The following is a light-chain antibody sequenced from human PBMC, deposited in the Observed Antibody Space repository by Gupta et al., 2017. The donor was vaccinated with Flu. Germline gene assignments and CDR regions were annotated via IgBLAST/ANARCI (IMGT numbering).Light chain of an antibody. Sequence: QSALTQPASLSGPPRRSITTSCTGTSSDVGGYNYFSWYQQHPGKAPKLMINEVSKRPPGVSNRFSGSKSGNTASLTISGLQEEDEADYYCSSYTSSSTLVFGGGTKLTVL. CDR1: SSDVGGYNY. J-gene: IGLJ2*01. CDR3: SSYTSSSTLV. V-gene: IGLV2-14*01. CDR2: EVS.